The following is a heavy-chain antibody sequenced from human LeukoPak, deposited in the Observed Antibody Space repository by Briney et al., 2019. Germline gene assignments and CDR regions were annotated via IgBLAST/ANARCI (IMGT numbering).Heavy chain of an antibody. J-gene: IGHJ6*03. D-gene: IGHD3-10*01. V-gene: IGHV4-59*12. Sequence: SETLSLTCTVSGGSISSYYWSWIRQPPGKGLEWIGSIYYSGSTYYNPSLKSRVTTSVDTSKNQFSLKLSSVTAADTAVYYCARESYGSRSYDYYYYMDVWGKGTTVTVSS. CDR1: GGSISSYY. CDR2: IYYSGST. CDR3: ARESYGSRSYDYYYYMDV.